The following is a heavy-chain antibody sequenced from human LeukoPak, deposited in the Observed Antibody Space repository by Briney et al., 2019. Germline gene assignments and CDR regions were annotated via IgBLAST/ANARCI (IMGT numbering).Heavy chain of an antibody. V-gene: IGHV4-59*01. CDR1: GGSISSYY. CDR3: AREGDYYDSSGLFDY. Sequence: SETLSLTCTVSGGSISSYYWSWIRQPPGKGLEWIGYIHYSGSINYNPSLKSRVIISVDTSKNQFSLKLSSVTAAGTAVYYCAREGDYYDSSGLFDYWGQGTLVTVSS. D-gene: IGHD3-22*01. CDR2: IHYSGSI. J-gene: IGHJ4*02.